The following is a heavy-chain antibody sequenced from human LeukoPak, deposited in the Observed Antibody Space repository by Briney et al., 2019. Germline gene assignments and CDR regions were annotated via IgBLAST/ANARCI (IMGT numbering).Heavy chain of an antibody. V-gene: IGHV4-59*13. Sequence: KPSETLSLTCTVSRGSINSFYWSWIRQPPGKGLEWIGYIYYSDTTNYNPSLKSRVTMSVDRSKNQFSLKLSSVTAADTAVYYCARARGLAVLQRGRFDPWGQGTLVTVSS. CDR3: ARARGLAVLQRGRFDP. J-gene: IGHJ5*02. D-gene: IGHD3-10*01. CDR1: RGSINSFY. CDR2: IYYSDTT.